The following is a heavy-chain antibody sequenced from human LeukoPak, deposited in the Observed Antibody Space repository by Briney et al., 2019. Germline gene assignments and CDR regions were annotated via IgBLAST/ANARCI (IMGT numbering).Heavy chain of an antibody. CDR2: ISAHYGNT. CDR3: ARDFFHRHCSGPSCFLLDY. CDR1: GYIFTRYG. Sequence: ASVKVSCXASGYIFTRYGISWVRQAPGQGLEWMGWISAHYGNTNYAQKFQGRLTMTTDTSTNTAYMELRSLRPDDTAVYYCARDFFHRHCSGPSCFLLDYWGQGSLVTVSS. J-gene: IGHJ4*02. V-gene: IGHV1-18*01. D-gene: IGHD2-15*01.